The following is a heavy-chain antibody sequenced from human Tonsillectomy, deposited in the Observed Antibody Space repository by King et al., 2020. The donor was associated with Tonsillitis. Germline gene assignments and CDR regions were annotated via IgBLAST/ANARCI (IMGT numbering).Heavy chain of an antibody. V-gene: IGHV3-21*01. J-gene: IGHJ4*02. Sequence: VQLVESGGGLVKPGGSLRLSCAASGFTFSSNSMHWVDLDPGKGLEWCSSINSSSIYIYYADSVKGRFTISRDNAKNSLYLQMNSLRAEDTAVYYCARDLYVDYWGQGTLVTVSS. D-gene: IGHD2-2*02. CDR3: ARDLYVDY. CDR2: INSSSIYI. CDR1: GFTFSSNS.